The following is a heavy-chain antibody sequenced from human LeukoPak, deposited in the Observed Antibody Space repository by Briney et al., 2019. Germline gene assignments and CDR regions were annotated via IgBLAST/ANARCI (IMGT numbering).Heavy chain of an antibody. D-gene: IGHD6-6*01. CDR3: ARDYPYSSSSLSYHYYGMDV. CDR1: GYTFTSYG. Sequence: ASVKVSCKASGYTFTSYGISWVRQAPGQGLEWMGWISAYNGNTNYAQKLQGRVTMTTDTSTSTAYMELRSLRSDDTAVYYCARDYPYSSSSLSYHYYGMDVWGQGTTVTVPS. J-gene: IGHJ6*02. CDR2: ISAYNGNT. V-gene: IGHV1-18*01.